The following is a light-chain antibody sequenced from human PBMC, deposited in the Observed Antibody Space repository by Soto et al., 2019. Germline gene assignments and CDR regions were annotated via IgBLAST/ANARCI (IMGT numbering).Light chain of an antibody. CDR3: MQATQSPT. V-gene: IGKV2-24*01. J-gene: IGKJ3*01. CDR1: QSLVHSNGHTY. Sequence: EIVMTQTPLSSPVTLGQPASISCRSSQSLVHSNGHTYLSWLHQRPGQPPRLLIYEVSNRFSGVPDRFSGSGAGTDFTLRISRVEAEDVGVYYCMQATQSPTFGPGTQVDIK. CDR2: EVS.